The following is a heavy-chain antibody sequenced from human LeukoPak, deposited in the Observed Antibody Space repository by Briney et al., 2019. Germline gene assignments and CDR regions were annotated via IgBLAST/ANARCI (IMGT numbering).Heavy chain of an antibody. J-gene: IGHJ3*02. CDR3: AREKDPWGAFDI. CDR2: INTDGSST. D-gene: IGHD7-27*01. V-gene: IGHV3-74*01. CDR1: GFTFSSYW. Sequence: GGPLRLSCAASGFTFSSYWMHWVRQAPGKGLVWVSRINTDGSSTSYADSVKGRFTISRDNAKNTLYLQMNSLRAEDTAVYYCAREKDPWGAFDIWGQGTMVTVSS.